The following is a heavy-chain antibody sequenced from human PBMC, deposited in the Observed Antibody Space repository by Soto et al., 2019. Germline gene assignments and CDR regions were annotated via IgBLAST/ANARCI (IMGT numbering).Heavy chain of an antibody. J-gene: IGHJ6*02. V-gene: IGHV3-21*01. Sequence: GGSMRLSCAASGFTFSNYGVNWVRQATGKGLEWVSSIARSSSSKYYADSVKGRFTISRDNAKNSLLLQMDSLRAEDTAVYYCASLKVVAATQDYYGLDVWGQGTTVTVSS. CDR1: GFTFSNYG. CDR2: IARSSSSK. CDR3: ASLKVVAATQDYYGLDV. D-gene: IGHD2-15*01.